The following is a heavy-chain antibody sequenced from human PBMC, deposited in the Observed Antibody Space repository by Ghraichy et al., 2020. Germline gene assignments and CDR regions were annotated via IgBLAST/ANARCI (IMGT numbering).Heavy chain of an antibody. CDR3: ACSSSGWIFDY. D-gene: IGHD6-19*01. J-gene: IGHJ4*02. V-gene: IGHV4-59*01. CDR1: GGSISSYY. Sequence: SETLSLTCTVSGGSISSYYWSWTRQPPGKGLEWIGYIYYSGSTNYNPSLKSRVTISVDTSKNQFSLKLSSVTAADTAVYYCACSSSGWIFDYWGQGTLVTVSS. CDR2: IYYSGST.